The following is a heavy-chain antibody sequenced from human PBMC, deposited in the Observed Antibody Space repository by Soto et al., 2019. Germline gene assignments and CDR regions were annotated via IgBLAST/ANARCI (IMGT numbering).Heavy chain of an antibody. CDR3: ARDYRSLYYFDY. D-gene: IGHD6-13*01. Sequence: QVQLVESGGGVVQPGRSLRLSCAASGFTFSSYAMHWVRQAPGKGLEWVAVISYDGSNKYYADSVKGRFTISRDNSKNTLYLQMNRLRAEDTAVYYCARDYRSLYYFDYWGQGTLVTVSS. CDR1: GFTFSSYA. CDR2: ISYDGSNK. J-gene: IGHJ4*02. V-gene: IGHV3-30-3*01.